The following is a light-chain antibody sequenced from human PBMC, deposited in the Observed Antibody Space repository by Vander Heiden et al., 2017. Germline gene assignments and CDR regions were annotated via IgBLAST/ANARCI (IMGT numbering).Light chain of an antibody. V-gene: IGLV2-11*01. CDR3: CSHPGTSTYVL. Sequence: QSALTQPRSVSGSPGQSVTISCTGTSSDVGGYNYVSWYQQHPGQAPKPMILSSRLHRDGVPDPFSGSTSVHPASLIISGLQAEDEADYYCCSHPGTSTYVLCARGTKLTVL. CDR2: SSR. CDR1: SSDVGGYNY. J-gene: IGLJ2*01.